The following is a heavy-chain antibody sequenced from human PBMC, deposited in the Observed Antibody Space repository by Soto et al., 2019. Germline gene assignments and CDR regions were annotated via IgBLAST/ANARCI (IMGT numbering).Heavy chain of an antibody. CDR2: IYYSGST. CDR3: ARDRQHYGSGSYTVESLDY. Sequence: QVQLQESGPGLVKPSQTLSLTCTVSGGSISSGGYYWSWIRQHPGKGLEWIGYIYYSGSTYYNPSRRSRATISVDTSKNPFSRKLSSVTAADTAVYYCARDRQHYGSGSYTVESLDYWGQGTLVTVSS. CDR1: GGSISSGGYY. V-gene: IGHV4-31*03. J-gene: IGHJ4*02. D-gene: IGHD3-10*01.